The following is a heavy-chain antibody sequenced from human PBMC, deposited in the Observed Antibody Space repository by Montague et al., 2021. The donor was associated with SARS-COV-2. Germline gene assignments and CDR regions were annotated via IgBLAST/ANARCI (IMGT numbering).Heavy chain of an antibody. Sequence: SETLSLTCTVSGGSVSSSNYYWGWIRQPPGKGLEWIGSIHYSGSTYYKPSLKSRVTISLDTPKNQFSLKLSSVTAADTAVYYCARVFPRWLQFDPYFDYWGQGTLVTVSS. D-gene: IGHD5-24*01. CDR3: ARVFPRWLQFDPYFDY. V-gene: IGHV4-39*07. CDR2: IHYSGST. CDR1: GGSVSSSNYY. J-gene: IGHJ4*02.